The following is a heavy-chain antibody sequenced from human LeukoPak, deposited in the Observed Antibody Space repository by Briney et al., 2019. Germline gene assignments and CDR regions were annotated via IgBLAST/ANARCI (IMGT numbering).Heavy chain of an antibody. CDR3: ARVAGTKREPATRTDYFDY. J-gene: IGHJ4*02. CDR2: IKQYGREK. CDR1: GFTFSSYC. Sequence: GGSLRPSCAASGFTFSSYCMSWVRHAPWKGLEGVGNIKQYGREKYYVDYVKGPFTPSRANAQTSLSLQMTSLRAEDTAVYYCARVAGTKREPATRTDYFDYWGQGTLVTVSS. D-gene: IGHD2-2*01. V-gene: IGHV3-7*01.